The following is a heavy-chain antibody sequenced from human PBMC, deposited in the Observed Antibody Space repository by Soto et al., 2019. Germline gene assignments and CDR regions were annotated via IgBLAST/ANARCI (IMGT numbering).Heavy chain of an antibody. CDR3: ARDGAVTIFGVAELFDY. CDR2: ISSSSSYI. CDR1: GFTFSSYS. V-gene: IGHV3-21*01. D-gene: IGHD3-3*01. J-gene: IGHJ4*02. Sequence: EVQLVESGGGLVKPGGSLRLSCAASGFTFSSYSMNWVRQAPGKGLEWVSSISSSSSYIYYADSVKGRFTISRDNAKNSLYLQMNRLRAEDTAVYYCARDGAVTIFGVAELFDYWGQGTLVTVSS.